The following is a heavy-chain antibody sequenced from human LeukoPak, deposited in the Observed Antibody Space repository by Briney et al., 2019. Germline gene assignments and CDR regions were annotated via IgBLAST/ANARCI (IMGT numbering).Heavy chain of an antibody. CDR2: INHSGST. CDR3: ARGLSGLLWFGELRQITQPGFDY. D-gene: IGHD3-10*01. CDR1: GGSFSGYY. Sequence: TSETLSLTCAVYGGSFSGYYWSWIRQPPGKGLEWIGEINHSGSTNYNPSLKSRVTISVDTSKNQFSLKLSSVTAADTAVYYCARGLSGLLWFGELRQITQPGFDYWGQGTLVTVSS. J-gene: IGHJ4*02. V-gene: IGHV4-34*01.